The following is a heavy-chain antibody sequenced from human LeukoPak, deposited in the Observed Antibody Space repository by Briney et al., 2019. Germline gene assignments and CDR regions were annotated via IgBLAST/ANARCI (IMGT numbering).Heavy chain of an antibody. D-gene: IGHD3-10*01. CDR3: AKDYRGGWGTAFDI. V-gene: IGHV3-23*01. CDR2: ISGSGGST. CDR1: GFTFSSYG. Sequence: GGTLRLSCAASGFTFSSYGVSWVRQAPGKGLEWVSAISGSGGSTYYADSVKGRFTISRDNSKNTLYLQMNSLRAGDTAVYYCAKDYRGGWGTAFDIWGQGTMVTVSS. J-gene: IGHJ3*02.